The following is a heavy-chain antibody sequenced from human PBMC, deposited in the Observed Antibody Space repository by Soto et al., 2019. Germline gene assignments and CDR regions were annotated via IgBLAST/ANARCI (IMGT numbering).Heavy chain of an antibody. J-gene: IGHJ4*02. Sequence: GGSLRLSCAASGFTFSSYGMHWVRQAPGKGLEWVAVISYDGSNKYYADSVKGRFTISRDNSKNTLYLQMNSLRAEDTAVYYCAKDREMATTVWYFDYWGQGTLVTVSS. V-gene: IGHV3-30*18. CDR2: ISYDGSNK. CDR3: AKDREMATTVWYFDY. D-gene: IGHD5-12*01. CDR1: GFTFSSYG.